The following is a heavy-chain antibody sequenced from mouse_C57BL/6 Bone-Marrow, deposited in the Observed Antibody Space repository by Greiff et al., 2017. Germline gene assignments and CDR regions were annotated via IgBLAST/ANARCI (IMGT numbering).Heavy chain of an antibody. J-gene: IGHJ1*03. CDR1: GYTFTSYW. Sequence: VQLQQPGAELVKPGASVKLSCKASGYTFTSYWMHWVKQRPGQGLEWIGMIHPNSGSTNYNEKFKSKATLSVDKSSSTAYMQLSSLTSEDSAVYYGARVSSSTVVATRYFDVWGTGTTVTVSS. CDR3: ARVSSSTVVATRYFDV. D-gene: IGHD1-1*01. V-gene: IGHV1-64*01. CDR2: IHPNSGST.